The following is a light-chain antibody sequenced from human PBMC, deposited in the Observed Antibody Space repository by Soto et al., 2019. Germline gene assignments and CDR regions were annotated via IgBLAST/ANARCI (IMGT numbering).Light chain of an antibody. CDR3: QQRSNWPSGT. V-gene: IGKV3-11*01. CDR2: DAS. J-gene: IGKJ1*01. Sequence: EIVSTQSPATLSLSPGERATLSCRASQSVSSYLAWYQQKPGQAPRLLIYDASNRATGIPARFSGSGSGTDFTLTISSLEPEDFAVYYCQQRSNWPSGTFGQGTKVEIK. CDR1: QSVSSY.